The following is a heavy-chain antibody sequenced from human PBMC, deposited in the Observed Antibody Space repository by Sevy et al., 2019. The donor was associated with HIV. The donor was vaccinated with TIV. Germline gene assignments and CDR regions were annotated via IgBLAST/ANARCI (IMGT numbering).Heavy chain of an antibody. CDR2: INHSGST. J-gene: IGHJ4*02. Sequence: SETLSLTCAVYGVSFSGYYWSWIRQPPGKGLEWVGEINHSGSTNYNPSLKSRVTISVDTSKNQFSMKLSSVTAADTAVYYCARGEGDLTIWGQGTLVTVSS. V-gene: IGHV4-34*01. CDR1: GVSFSGYY. D-gene: IGHD3-3*01. CDR3: ARGEGDLTI.